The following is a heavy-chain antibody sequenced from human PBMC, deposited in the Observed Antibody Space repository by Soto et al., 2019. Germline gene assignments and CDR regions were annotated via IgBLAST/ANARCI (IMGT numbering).Heavy chain of an antibody. CDR3: ARVLGYYYGSGSLSRFDP. Sequence: SDTLSLTCASYGWSFNSYYWSLLRQPPGKGLEWIGEINHSGSTNYNPSLKSRVTISVDTSKNQFSLKLSSVTAADTAVYYCARVLGYYYGSGSLSRFDPWGQGNLVTFSS. V-gene: IGHV4-34*01. J-gene: IGHJ5*02. D-gene: IGHD3-10*01. CDR1: GWSFNSYY. CDR2: INHSGST.